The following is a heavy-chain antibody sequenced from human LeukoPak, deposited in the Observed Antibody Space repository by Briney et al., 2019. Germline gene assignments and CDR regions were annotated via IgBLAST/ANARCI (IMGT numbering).Heavy chain of an antibody. D-gene: IGHD2-15*01. Sequence: ASVKVSCKASGGTFSSYAISWVRQAPGQGLEWMGGIIPIFGTANYAQKFQGRVTITADESTSTAYMELSSLRSEDTAVYYCARDGVAPGGHGMDVWGQGTTVTVSS. CDR3: ARDGVAPGGHGMDV. V-gene: IGHV1-69*13. J-gene: IGHJ6*02. CDR1: GGTFSSYA. CDR2: IIPIFGTA.